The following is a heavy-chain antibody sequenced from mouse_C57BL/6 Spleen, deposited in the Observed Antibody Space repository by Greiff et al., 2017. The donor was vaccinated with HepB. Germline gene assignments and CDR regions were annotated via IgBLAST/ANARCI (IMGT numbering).Heavy chain of an antibody. Sequence: QVQLQQPGAELVKPGASVKLSCKASGYTFTSYWMHWVKQRPGQGLEWIGMIHPNSGSTNYNEKFKSKATLTVDKSSSTAYMQLSRLTSEDSAVYYCARCTTRWDFDVWGTGTTVTVSS. CDR2: IHPNSGST. CDR1: GYTFTSYW. CDR3: ARCTTRWDFDV. J-gene: IGHJ1*03. D-gene: IGHD1-1*01. V-gene: IGHV1-64*01.